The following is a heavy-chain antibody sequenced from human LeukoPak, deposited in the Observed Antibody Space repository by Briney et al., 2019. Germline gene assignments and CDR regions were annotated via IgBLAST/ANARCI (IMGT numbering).Heavy chain of an antibody. CDR3: ARVALGSYNWFDP. D-gene: IGHD3-10*01. Sequence: GGSLRLSCAASGFTVSSSYVSWVRQTPGKGLEWVAVIWFDGSDKYYADSVKGRFTISRDNAKNTVYLQMNSLRAEDTAVYYCARVALGSYNWFDPWGQGTLVTVSS. J-gene: IGHJ5*02. CDR2: IWFDGSDK. V-gene: IGHV3-33*08. CDR1: GFTVSSSY.